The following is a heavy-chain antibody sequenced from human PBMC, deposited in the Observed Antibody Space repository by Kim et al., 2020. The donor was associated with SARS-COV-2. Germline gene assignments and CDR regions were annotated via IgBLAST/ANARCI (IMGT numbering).Heavy chain of an antibody. CDR1: GGTFSSYA. V-gene: IGHV1-69*13. Sequence: SVKVSCKASGGTFSSYAISWVRQAPGQGLEWMGGIIPIFGTANYAQKFQGRVTITADESTSTAYMELSSLRSEDTAVYYCARTRLGYYYGSSPADYYGMDVWGQGTTVTVSS. CDR3: ARTRLGYYYGSSPADYYGMDV. CDR2: IIPIFGTA. D-gene: IGHD3-10*01. J-gene: IGHJ6*02.